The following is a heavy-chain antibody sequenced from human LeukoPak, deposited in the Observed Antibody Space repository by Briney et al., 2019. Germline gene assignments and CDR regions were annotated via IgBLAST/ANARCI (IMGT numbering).Heavy chain of an antibody. V-gene: IGHV1-18*01. CDR2: ISAYNGNT. Sequence: GASVKVSCKASGYTFTSYGISWVRQAPGQGLEWMGWISAYNGNTNYAQKLQGRVTMTTDTSTSTAYMELRSLRSDDTAVYYRASVRIFGVGRESAYWGQGTLVTVSS. CDR3: ASVRIFGVGRESAY. J-gene: IGHJ4*02. CDR1: GYTFTSYG. D-gene: IGHD3-3*01.